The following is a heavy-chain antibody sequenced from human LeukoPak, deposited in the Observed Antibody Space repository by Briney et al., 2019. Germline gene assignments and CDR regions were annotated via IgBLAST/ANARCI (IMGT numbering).Heavy chain of an antibody. V-gene: IGHV3-7*03. Sequence: GGSLRLSCEGSGFAFDRYWISWVRQAPGKGLEWVANIKEDGSEKGFLDSVKGRFTISRDNSKKSVYLQMNSLRAEDTAVYYCARDVNRGVFDMWGQGTRVTVSS. J-gene: IGHJ3*02. CDR3: ARDVNRGVFDM. CDR1: GFAFDRYW. CDR2: IKEDGSEK.